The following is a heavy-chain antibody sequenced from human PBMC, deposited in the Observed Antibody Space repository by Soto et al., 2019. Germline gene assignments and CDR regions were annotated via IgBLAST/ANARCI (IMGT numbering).Heavy chain of an antibody. CDR2: IYYSGST. J-gene: IGHJ6*02. V-gene: IGHV4-59*01. D-gene: IGHD5-18*01. CDR3: AIERRYSYGSDYAMDF. CDR1: GGSISSYY. Sequence: PSETLSLTCTVSGGSISSYYWSWIRQPPGKGLEWIGYIYYSGSTNYNPSLKSRVTISVDTSKNQFSLKLSSVTAADTAVYYCAIERRYSYGSDYAMDFWGQVTTGIV.